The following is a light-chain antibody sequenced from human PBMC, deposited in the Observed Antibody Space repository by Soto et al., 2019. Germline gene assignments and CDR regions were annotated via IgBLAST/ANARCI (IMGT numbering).Light chain of an antibody. CDR2: KVS. Sequence: QSALTQPASVSGSPGQSITISCTGTHSDVGSYNLVSWYQQHPGKAPKVIIYKVSERPSGVSDRFSGSKSGNTASLMISGLQAEDEADYYCCSYAGSTTQTYVFGSGTKLTVL. CDR1: HSDVGSYNL. J-gene: IGLJ1*01. V-gene: IGLV2-23*02. CDR3: CSYAGSTTQTYV.